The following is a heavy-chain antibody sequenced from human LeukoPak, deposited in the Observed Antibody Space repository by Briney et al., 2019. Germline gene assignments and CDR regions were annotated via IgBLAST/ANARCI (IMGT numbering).Heavy chain of an antibody. CDR1: GGSIGSGGYS. CDR3: ARGDSSTAFDY. D-gene: IGHD3-22*01. Sequence: SETLSLTCAVSGGSIGSGGYSWSWIRQPPGKGLEWIGYIYHSGSTYYNPSLKSRVTISVDRSKNQFSLKLSSVTAADTAVYYCARGDSSTAFDYWGQGTLVTVSS. CDR2: IYHSGST. J-gene: IGHJ4*02. V-gene: IGHV4-30-2*01.